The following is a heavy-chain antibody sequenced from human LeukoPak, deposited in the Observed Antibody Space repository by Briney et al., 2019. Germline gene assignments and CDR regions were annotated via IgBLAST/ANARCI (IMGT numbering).Heavy chain of an antibody. D-gene: IGHD3-22*01. Sequence: GGSLRLSCAASGFTFSNYAMSWVRQAPGKGLEWVSAISGSGGSTYYADSVKGRFTISRDNSKNTLYLQMNSLRAEDTAVYYCAKLMIVVVITSFFDYWGQGTLVTVSS. CDR2: ISGSGGST. V-gene: IGHV3-23*01. J-gene: IGHJ4*02. CDR3: AKLMIVVVITSFFDY. CDR1: GFTFSNYA.